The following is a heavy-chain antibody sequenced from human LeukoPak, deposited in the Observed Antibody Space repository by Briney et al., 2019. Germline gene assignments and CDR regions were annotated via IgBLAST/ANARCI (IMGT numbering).Heavy chain of an antibody. J-gene: IGHJ5*02. Sequence: GESLKISCKGSGYSFTSYWIGWVRHMPGKGLEWMGIIYPGDSDTRYSPSFQGQVTISADKSISTAYLQWSSLKASDTAMYYCARRNYGDYGEDWFDPWGQGTLVTVSS. D-gene: IGHD4-17*01. CDR2: IYPGDSDT. CDR1: GYSFTSYW. V-gene: IGHV5-51*01. CDR3: ARRNYGDYGEDWFDP.